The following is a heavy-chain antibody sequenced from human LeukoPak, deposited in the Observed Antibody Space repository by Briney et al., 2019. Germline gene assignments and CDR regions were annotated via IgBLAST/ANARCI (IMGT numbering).Heavy chain of an antibody. CDR3: ARAPIVVVPAAMRWNWFDP. V-gene: IGHV4-34*01. CDR1: GFTFRSYS. CDR2: INHSGST. Sequence: PGGSLRLSCAASGFTFRSYSMIWVRQPPGKGLEWIGEINHSGSTNYNPSLKSRVTISVDTSKNQFSLKLSSVTAADTAVYYCARAPIVVVPAAMRWNWFDPWGQGTLVTVSS. D-gene: IGHD2-2*01. J-gene: IGHJ5*02.